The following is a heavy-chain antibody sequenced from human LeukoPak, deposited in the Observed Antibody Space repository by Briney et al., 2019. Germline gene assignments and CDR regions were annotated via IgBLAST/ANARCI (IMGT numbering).Heavy chain of an antibody. V-gene: IGHV3-23*01. CDR3: AKGQSSTSSKWFDP. CDR2: ISGSGGNT. CDR1: GFTFSSYA. D-gene: IGHD6-6*01. J-gene: IGHJ5*02. Sequence: GGSLRLPCAASGFTFSSYAMSWVRQGPGKGLECVSTISGSGGNTYYADSVKGRFTISRDNSENTLYVQMHSPRAEDTALYYCAKGQSSTSSKWFDPWGQGTLVTVSS.